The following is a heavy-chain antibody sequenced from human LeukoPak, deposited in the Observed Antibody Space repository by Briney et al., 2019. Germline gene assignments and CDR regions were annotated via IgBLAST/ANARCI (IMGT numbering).Heavy chain of an antibody. Sequence: GGSLRLSCAASGFTLSTYSMNWVRQAPGRGLEWVAVISYDGSNKHYADSVQGRFSISRDNYKNTLYLQMNSLRVEDTAVYYCAKGWNTVDYWGQGTLVTVSS. CDR1: GFTLSTYS. V-gene: IGHV3-30*18. J-gene: IGHJ4*02. D-gene: IGHD4-17*01. CDR3: AKGWNTVDY. CDR2: ISYDGSNK.